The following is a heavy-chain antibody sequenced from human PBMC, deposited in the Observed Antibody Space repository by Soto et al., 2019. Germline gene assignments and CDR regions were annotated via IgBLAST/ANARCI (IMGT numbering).Heavy chain of an antibody. D-gene: IGHD3-9*01. J-gene: IGHJ4*02. CDR2: INHSGST. V-gene: IGHV4-34*01. CDR1: GGSFSGYY. Sequence: QVQLQQWGAGLLKPSETLSLTCAVYGGSFSGYYWSWIRQPPGKGLEWIGEINHSGSTNYNPSLKSRVTISVDTSKNQFSLNLSSVTAADTAVYYCARGYYDILTGYYNSFGFWGQGTLVTVSS. CDR3: ARGYYDILTGYYNSFGF.